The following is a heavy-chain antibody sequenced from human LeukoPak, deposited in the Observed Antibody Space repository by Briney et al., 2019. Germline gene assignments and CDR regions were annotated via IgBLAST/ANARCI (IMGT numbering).Heavy chain of an antibody. CDR3: ASKLSHRDMIL. J-gene: IGHJ4*02. V-gene: IGHV3-21*01. D-gene: IGHD2-15*01. CDR2: ISSSSGYI. Sequence: QAGGSLRLSCAASGFTFSSYSMNWVRQAPGKGLEWVSSISSSSGYIYYADSVKGRFTISRDNAKNSLYLQMNSLRAEDTAVYYCASKLSHRDMILWGQGTLVTVSS. CDR1: GFTFSSYS.